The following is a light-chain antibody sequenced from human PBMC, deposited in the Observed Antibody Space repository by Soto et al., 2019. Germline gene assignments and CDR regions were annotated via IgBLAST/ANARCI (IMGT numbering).Light chain of an antibody. Sequence: EIVLTQSPGFLSLSPGERATLSCRASQSVDSSFFAWYQQKPGQAPRLLIYGASKRATGIPDRFSGSGSGTDFTLTISRLEPEDFAVYYCQQHVSSVTCGQETKVEIK. CDR2: GAS. CDR3: QQHVSSVT. J-gene: IGKJ1*01. V-gene: IGKV3-20*01. CDR1: QSVDSSF.